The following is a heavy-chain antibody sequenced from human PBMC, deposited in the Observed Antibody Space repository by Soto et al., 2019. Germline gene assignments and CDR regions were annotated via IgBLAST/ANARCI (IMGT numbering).Heavy chain of an antibody. CDR2: IWYDGSNK. J-gene: IGHJ6*02. CDR3: ARGQGAKYCSSTSCYPSNYYGMDV. D-gene: IGHD2-2*01. CDR1: GFTFSSYG. V-gene: IGHV3-33*01. Sequence: QVQLVESGGGVVQPGRSLRLSCAASGFTFSSYGMHWVRQAPGKGLEWVAVIWYDGSNKYYADSVKGRVTISRDKSKNTRYLKMNRLRAEDKAVDYCARGQGAKYCSSTSCYPSNYYGMDVWGQGTTVTVSS.